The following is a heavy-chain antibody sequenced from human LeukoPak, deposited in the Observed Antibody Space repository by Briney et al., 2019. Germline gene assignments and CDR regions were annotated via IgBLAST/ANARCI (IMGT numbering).Heavy chain of an antibody. J-gene: IGHJ5*01. V-gene: IGHV4-39*07. CDR1: GDSIISGTNY. Sequence: PSETLSLACTVSGDSIISGTNYWGWIRQPPGKGLEWIGSVYYNGITYDNPSLKSRVTISVDTSKNRFSLKLTSVTAADTAVYYCARAPKIVTLVRGVITEKSKTGSWFDSWGQGTVVTVSS. D-gene: IGHD3-10*01. CDR3: ARAPKIVTLVRGVITEKSKTGSWFDS. CDR2: VYYNGIT.